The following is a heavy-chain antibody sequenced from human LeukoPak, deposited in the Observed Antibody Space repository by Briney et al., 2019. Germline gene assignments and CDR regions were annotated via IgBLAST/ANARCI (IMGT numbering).Heavy chain of an antibody. J-gene: IGHJ5*02. D-gene: IGHD3-3*02. V-gene: IGHV4-59*08. CDR1: NGSISGDY. Sequence: SETLSLTCTVSNGSISGDYWSWIRQPPGKGLEWIGHIYYSGSTNYNPSLKSRVTISVDTSKNQFSLKLSSVTAADTAVYYCARLVSSFGWFDPWGQGTLVTVSS. CDR2: IYYSGST. CDR3: ARLVSSFGWFDP.